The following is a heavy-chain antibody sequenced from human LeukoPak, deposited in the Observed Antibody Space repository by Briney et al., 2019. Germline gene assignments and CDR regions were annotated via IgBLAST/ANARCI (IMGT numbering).Heavy chain of an antibody. Sequence: PGGSLRLSCAASGFTFSVYAMHWVRQAPGKGLEWVAIISYDGSNKYYADSVKGRFTISRDNAKNSLYLQMNSLRAEDTALYYCAKVDHYYGSGCMDVWGKGTTVTISS. CDR1: GFTFSVYA. J-gene: IGHJ6*03. D-gene: IGHD3-10*01. V-gene: IGHV3-30*04. CDR2: ISYDGSNK. CDR3: AKVDHYYGSGCMDV.